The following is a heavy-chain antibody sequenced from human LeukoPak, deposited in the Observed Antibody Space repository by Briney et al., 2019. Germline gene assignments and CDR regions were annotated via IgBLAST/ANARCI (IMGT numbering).Heavy chain of an antibody. Sequence: PSETLSLTCTVSGGSISSYYWSWTRQPPGKGLEWIGYIYYSGSTNYNPSLKSRVTISVDTSKNEYSLQLSSVTAADTAVYYCANPVNTAMGDEAFDIWGQGTMVTVSS. D-gene: IGHD5-18*01. CDR2: IYYSGST. CDR3: ANPVNTAMGDEAFDI. J-gene: IGHJ3*02. CDR1: GGSISSYY. V-gene: IGHV4-59*01.